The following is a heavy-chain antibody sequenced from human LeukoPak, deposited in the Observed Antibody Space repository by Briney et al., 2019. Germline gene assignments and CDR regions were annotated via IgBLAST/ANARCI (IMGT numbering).Heavy chain of an antibody. J-gene: IGHJ6*03. D-gene: IGHD6-19*01. CDR2: IKEDGSEN. V-gene: IGHV3-7*01. Sequence: PGGSLRLSCAASGFTFSYYWMSWVRQAPGKGLEWVANIKEDGSENYSVDSVKGRFTISRDNAKNSLYLQMNSLRAEDTAVYYCARERGLPLLAVAGTYRVYYYYYMDVWGKGTTVTVSS. CDR3: ARERGLPLLAVAGTYRVYYYYYMDV. CDR1: GFTFSYYW.